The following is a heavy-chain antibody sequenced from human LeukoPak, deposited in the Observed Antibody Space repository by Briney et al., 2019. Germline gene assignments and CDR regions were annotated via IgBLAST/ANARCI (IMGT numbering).Heavy chain of an antibody. CDR2: IYVTGT. Sequence: SETLSLTCTVSGGSIGTYYWSWLRQSPGKGLEWIGYIYVTGTRYNPYLQSRVTISVDRSRNQFFLKMSSVTAADTAVYYCARHIGGGIEDMGVWGKGTKVIVSS. CDR3: ARHIGGGIEDMGV. CDR1: GGSIGTYY. D-gene: IGHD3-16*02. J-gene: IGHJ6*03. V-gene: IGHV4-59*08.